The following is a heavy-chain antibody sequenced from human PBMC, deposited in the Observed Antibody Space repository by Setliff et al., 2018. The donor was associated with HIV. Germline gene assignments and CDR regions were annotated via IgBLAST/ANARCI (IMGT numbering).Heavy chain of an antibody. Sequence: GGSLRLSCAASGFTFSSYSMNWVRQAPGKGLEWVSSISSSSSYIYYADSVKGRFTISRDNAKNSLYLQMNSLRAEDTAVDYCARDRRDDAFDIWGQGTRVTVSS. J-gene: IGHJ3*02. CDR3: ARDRRDDAFDI. V-gene: IGHV3-21*01. CDR2: ISSSSSYI. CDR1: GFTFSSYS.